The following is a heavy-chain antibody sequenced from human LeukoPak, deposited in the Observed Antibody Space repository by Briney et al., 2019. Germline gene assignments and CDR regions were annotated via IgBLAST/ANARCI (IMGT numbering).Heavy chain of an antibody. V-gene: IGHV4-39*01. D-gene: IGHD3-10*01. CDR2: IYYSGST. CDR1: GGSISSSSYY. J-gene: IGHJ4*02. CDR3: ARLGEGLDY. Sequence: PSETLSLTCTVSGGSISSSSYYWGWIRQPPGKGLGWIGSIYYSGSTYYNPSLKSRVTISVDTSKNQFSLKLSSVTAADTAVYYCARLGEGLDYWGQGTLVTVSS.